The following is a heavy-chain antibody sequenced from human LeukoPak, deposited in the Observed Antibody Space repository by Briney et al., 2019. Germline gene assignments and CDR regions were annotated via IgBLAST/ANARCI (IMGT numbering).Heavy chain of an antibody. V-gene: IGHV1-18*01. D-gene: IGHD6-13*01. CDR1: GYTFSSYD. J-gene: IGHJ4*02. CDR2: ISAYNGNT. Sequence: GASVKVSCKASGYTFSSYDINWVRQAPGQGLEWMGWISAYNGNTNYAQKLQGRVTMTTDTSTSTAYMELRGLRSDDTAVYYCARVIAAAGQLTDYWGQGTLVTVSS. CDR3: ARVIAAAGQLTDY.